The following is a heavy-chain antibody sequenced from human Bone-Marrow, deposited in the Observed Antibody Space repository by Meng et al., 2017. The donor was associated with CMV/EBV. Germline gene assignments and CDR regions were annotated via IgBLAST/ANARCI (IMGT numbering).Heavy chain of an antibody. CDR2: ISAYNGNT. CDR1: GYTFTSYG. CDR3: ARDHTSHNPLRFLEWLSSTPFYYGMDV. Sequence: ASVKVSCKASGYTFTSYGISWVRQAPGQGLEWMGWISAYNGNTNYAQKLQGRVTMTTDTSTSTAYMELRSLRSDDTAVYYCARDHTSHNPLRFLEWLSSTPFYYGMDVWGQGTTVTGSS. J-gene: IGHJ6*02. D-gene: IGHD3-3*01. V-gene: IGHV1-18*01.